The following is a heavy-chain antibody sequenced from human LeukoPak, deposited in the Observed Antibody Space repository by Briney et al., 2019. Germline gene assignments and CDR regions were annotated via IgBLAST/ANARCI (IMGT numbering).Heavy chain of an antibody. CDR3: ARRVGISFDI. Sequence: SETLSLTCTVSGGSIISYYWSWIRQPSGKGLEWIGYIYHSGSTNYNPSLKSRVTISVDTSKNQFSLKLSSVTAADTAVYYCARRVGISFDIWGQGTTVTVSP. V-gene: IGHV4-59*08. CDR2: IYHSGST. D-gene: IGHD1-14*01. J-gene: IGHJ3*02. CDR1: GGSIISYY.